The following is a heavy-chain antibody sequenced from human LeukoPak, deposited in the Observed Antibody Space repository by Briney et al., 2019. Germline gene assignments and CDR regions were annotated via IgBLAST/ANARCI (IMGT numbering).Heavy chain of an antibody. V-gene: IGHV4-34*01. CDR1: GGSFSGYY. J-gene: IGHJ2*01. CDR3: ARQRGRSWLHWYFDL. CDR2: INHSGST. D-gene: IGHD6-13*01. Sequence: PSETLSLTCAVYGGSFSGYYWSWIRQPPGKGLEWIGEINHSGSTNYNPSLKSRVTISVDTSKNQFSLKLSSVTAADTAVYYCARQRGRSWLHWYFDLWGRGTLVTVSS.